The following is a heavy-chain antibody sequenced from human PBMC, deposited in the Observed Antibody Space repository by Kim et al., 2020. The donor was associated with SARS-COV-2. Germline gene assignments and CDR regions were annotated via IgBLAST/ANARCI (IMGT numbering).Heavy chain of an antibody. D-gene: IGHD6-19*01. CDR1: GFTFSNYP. CDR3: ALSRSSAWYMDY. CDR2: ISFNGGST. Sequence: GGSLRLSFSASGFTFSNYPMHWVRQAPGKGLEYASAISFNGGSTYYADSMKGRCTISRDNSENTLYLQMSSLRAEDTAVYYCALSRSSAWYMDYWGQGTLVTVSS. V-gene: IGHV3-64D*09. J-gene: IGHJ4*02.